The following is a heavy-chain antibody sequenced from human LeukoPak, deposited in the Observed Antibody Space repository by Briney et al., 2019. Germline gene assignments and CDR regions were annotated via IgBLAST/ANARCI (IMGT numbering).Heavy chain of an antibody. CDR3: ARDEGAMIVPGDAFDI. J-gene: IGHJ3*02. D-gene: IGHD3-22*01. CDR2: IYHSGST. CDR1: GGSISSGGYY. Sequence: SETLSLTRTVSGGSISSGGYYWSWIRQPPGKGLEWIGYIYHSGSTYYNPSLKSRVTISVDRSKNQFSLKLSSVTAADTAVYYCARDEGAMIVPGDAFDIWGQGTMVTVSS. V-gene: IGHV4-30-2*01.